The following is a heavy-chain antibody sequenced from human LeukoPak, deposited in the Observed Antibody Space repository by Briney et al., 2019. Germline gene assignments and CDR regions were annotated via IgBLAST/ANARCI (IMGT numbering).Heavy chain of an antibody. CDR3: ARHGVVGATKTHFDY. CDR1: GGSISSSNYY. Sequence: ASETLSLTCTVSGGSISSSNYYWGWLRQPPGKGLEWIGSIYYSGSTYYNPSLKSRVTLSVDTSRNQFSLKLSSVTAADTAVYYCARHGVVGATKTHFDYWGQGTLATVSS. D-gene: IGHD1-26*01. V-gene: IGHV4-39*01. CDR2: IYYSGST. J-gene: IGHJ4*02.